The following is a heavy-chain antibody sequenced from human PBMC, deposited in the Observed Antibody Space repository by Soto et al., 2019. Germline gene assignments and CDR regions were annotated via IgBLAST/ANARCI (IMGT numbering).Heavy chain of an antibody. Sequence: ASVKVSFKASGYTFTNYETIWLRQATGQGLEWMGWMNPNSGDTVYAQKFQGRLTLTRDTSISTAYMELSSLISDDTAVYYCARDPHEGVYDYWGQGTLVTVSS. D-gene: IGHD3-16*01. CDR1: GYTFTNYE. CDR3: ARDPHEGVYDY. CDR2: MNPNSGDT. J-gene: IGHJ4*02. V-gene: IGHV1-8*01.